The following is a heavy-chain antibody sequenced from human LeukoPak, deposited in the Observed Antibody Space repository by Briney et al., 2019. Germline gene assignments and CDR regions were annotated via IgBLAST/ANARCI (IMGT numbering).Heavy chain of an antibody. CDR1: GFTFSSYA. Sequence: GGSLRLSCAASGFTFSSYAMHWVRQAPGKGLEWVAVISYDGSNKYYADSVKGRFTISRDNSKNTLYLQMNSLRAENTAVYYCARDLGYSSGWSLGYFDYWGQGTLVTVSS. D-gene: IGHD6-19*01. CDR2: ISYDGSNK. J-gene: IGHJ4*02. V-gene: IGHV3-30*04. CDR3: ARDLGYSSGWSLGYFDY.